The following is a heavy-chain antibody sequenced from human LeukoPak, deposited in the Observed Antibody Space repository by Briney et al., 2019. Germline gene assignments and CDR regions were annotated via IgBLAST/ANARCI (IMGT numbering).Heavy chain of an antibody. CDR2: ISSSSSYI. J-gene: IGHJ3*02. CDR3: ARERVPAATLDAFDI. V-gene: IGHV3-21*01. Sequence: GGSLRLSCAASGFTFSSYSMNWVRQAPGKGLEWVSSISSSSSYIYYADSVKGRFTISRDNAKNSLYLRMNSLRAEDTAVYYCARERVPAATLDAFDIWGQGTMVTVSS. CDR1: GFTFSSYS. D-gene: IGHD2-2*01.